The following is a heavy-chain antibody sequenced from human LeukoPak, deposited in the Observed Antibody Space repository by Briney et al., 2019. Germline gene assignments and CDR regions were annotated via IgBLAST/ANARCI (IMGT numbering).Heavy chain of an antibody. CDR2: VSSDGTT. CDR3: ARLDCLVEGCYNH. D-gene: IGHD2-15*01. J-gene: IGHJ4*02. Sequence: SETLSLTCSVSGDSVTSSYWNWIPQPPGKGLEWIGYVSSDGTTNYNPSLRSRLLMSVDTAKNDISLILTSVTGADTAIYYCARLDCLVEGCYNHWGRGTLVTVSS. V-gene: IGHV4-59*08. CDR1: GDSVTSSY.